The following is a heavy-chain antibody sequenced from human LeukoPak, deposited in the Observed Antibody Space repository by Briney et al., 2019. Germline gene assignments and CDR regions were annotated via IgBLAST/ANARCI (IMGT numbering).Heavy chain of an antibody. CDR3: ARDVSGRDDY. V-gene: IGHV3-9*01. CDR1: GFTFDDYA. J-gene: IGHJ4*02. CDR2: ISWNSGSI. D-gene: IGHD6-25*01. Sequence: GGSLRLSCAASGFTFDDYAMHWVRQAPGKGLEWVSGISWNSGSIGYADSVKGRFTISRDNAKNTLYLQMNNLRVEDTAVYYCARDVSGRDDYWGQGTLVIVSS.